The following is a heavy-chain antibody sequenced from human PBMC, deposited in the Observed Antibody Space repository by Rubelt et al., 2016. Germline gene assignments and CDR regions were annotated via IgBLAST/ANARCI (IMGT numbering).Heavy chain of an antibody. CDR1: GYSISSGYY. CDR2: IYHSGST. Sequence: QVQLQESGPGLVKPSETLSLTCTVSGYSISSGYYWGWIRQPPGKGLEWIGRIYHSGSTYYTPSLKSRVTISVDTSKNQFSLKLSSVTAADTAVYYCARDHSSGWYLEGFFDYWGQGTLVTVSS. D-gene: IGHD6-19*01. V-gene: IGHV4-38-2*02. J-gene: IGHJ4*02. CDR3: ARDHSSGWYLEGFFDY.